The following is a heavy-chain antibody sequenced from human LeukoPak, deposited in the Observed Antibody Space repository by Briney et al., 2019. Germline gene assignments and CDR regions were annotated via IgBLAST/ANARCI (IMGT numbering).Heavy chain of an antibody. Sequence: GASVKVSCKASGYTFTSYYMYWVRQAPGQGLEWMGIINISGGNTNYAQKFQGRVTMTRGMSTSTVYMELSSLRSEDTAIYYCARGPHIRTYDRDNWFDPWGQGTLVTVS. CDR2: INISGGNT. CDR1: GYTFTSYY. J-gene: IGHJ5*02. CDR3: ARGPHIRTYDRDNWFDP. V-gene: IGHV1-46*01. D-gene: IGHD3-3*01.